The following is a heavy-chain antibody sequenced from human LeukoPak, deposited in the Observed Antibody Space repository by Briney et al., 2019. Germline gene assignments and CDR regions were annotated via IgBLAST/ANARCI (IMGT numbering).Heavy chain of an antibody. Sequence: GGSLRLSCAASGFSFSRYAMTWVRQAPGKGLEWVSAISGSGGSTYYADSVKGRFTISRDNSKNTLYLQMNSLRAEDTAVYYCAKCGRLRFLEWLFPHDAFDIWGQGTMVTVSS. CDR3: AKCGRLRFLEWLFPHDAFDI. CDR1: GFSFSRYA. D-gene: IGHD3-3*01. J-gene: IGHJ3*02. CDR2: ISGSGGST. V-gene: IGHV3-23*01.